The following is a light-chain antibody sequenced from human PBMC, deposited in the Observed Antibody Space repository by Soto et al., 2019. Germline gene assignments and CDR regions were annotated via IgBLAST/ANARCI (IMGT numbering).Light chain of an antibody. CDR1: QSVSSN. CDR3: QQYNNWPPVT. V-gene: IGKV3D-15*01. Sequence: EIVMTQSPATLSVSPGERATLSCRASQSVSSNVAWYQQKPGQAPRLLIYGASTRATGIPARFSGSGSGTEFTLTISSLQYEDFAVYYCQQYNNWPPVTFGQGTKVEIK. CDR2: GAS. J-gene: IGKJ1*01.